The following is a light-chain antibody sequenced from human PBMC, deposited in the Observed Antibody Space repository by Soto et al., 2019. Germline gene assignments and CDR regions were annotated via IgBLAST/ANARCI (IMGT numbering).Light chain of an antibody. CDR1: QSVSSN. CDR3: QQYNSWPRT. V-gene: IGKV3-15*01. CDR2: GAF. J-gene: IGKJ1*01. Sequence: EIVLTQSPATLSLSPGERATLSCRASQSVSSNLAWYQHKPGQAPRLLIYGAFTGATGVKARLSGSGSGTEFTLTISSLQSEECATYYCQQYNSWPRTFGQGPKL.